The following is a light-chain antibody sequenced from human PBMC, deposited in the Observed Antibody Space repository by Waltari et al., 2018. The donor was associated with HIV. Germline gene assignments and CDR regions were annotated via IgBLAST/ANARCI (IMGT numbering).Light chain of an antibody. J-gene: IGLJ3*02. CDR3: SSYTSSSTLV. Sequence: QSALTQPASVSGSPGQSITISCTGTSSDVGGYNYVPWYQQHPGKAPKLMIYEVSNRPAGVPNRFSGSKSGNTASLTISGLQAEDEADYYCSSYTSSSTLVFGGGTKLTVL. CDR1: SSDVGGYNY. CDR2: EVS. V-gene: IGLV2-14*01.